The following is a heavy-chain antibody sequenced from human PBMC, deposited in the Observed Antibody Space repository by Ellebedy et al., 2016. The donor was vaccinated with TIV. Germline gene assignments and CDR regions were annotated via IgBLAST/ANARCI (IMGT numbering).Heavy chain of an antibody. D-gene: IGHD7-27*01. CDR1: GFAFSSYW. Sequence: GESLKISCAASGFAFSSYWMSWVRQAPGKGLEWVANIYQDGSAKHYVDSVKGRFIISRDNAKNSLYLQMNGLRAEDTAVYFCARDMAWGNERVNDALDIWGQGTMVIVSP. J-gene: IGHJ3*02. CDR3: ARDMAWGNERVNDALDI. V-gene: IGHV3-7*01. CDR2: IYQDGSAK.